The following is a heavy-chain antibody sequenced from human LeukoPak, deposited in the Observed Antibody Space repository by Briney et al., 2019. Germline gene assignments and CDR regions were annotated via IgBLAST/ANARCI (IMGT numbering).Heavy chain of an antibody. D-gene: IGHD2-15*01. CDR2: MYQSGST. J-gene: IGHJ4*02. V-gene: IGHV4-38-2*02. CDR1: GYSISSGYY. Sequence: SQTLSLTCTVSGYSISSGYYWGWIRQPPGKGLEWIAGMYQSGSTYYNPSLKRRVTISVDTSKNQFALKLSPVTAADTAVYYCARANPPFATDLDYWGQGTLVTVSS. CDR3: ARANPPFATDLDY.